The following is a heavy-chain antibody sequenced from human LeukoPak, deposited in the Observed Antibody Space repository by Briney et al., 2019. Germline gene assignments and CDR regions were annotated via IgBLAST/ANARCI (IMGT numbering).Heavy chain of an antibody. J-gene: IGHJ4*02. CDR1: GYTFTSYA. CDR3: VRVVGFGELYLYYFDY. CDR2: INTNTGNP. D-gene: IGHD3-10*01. Sequence: ASVKVSCKASGYTFTSYAMNWVRQAPGQGLEWMGWINTNTGNPTYAQGFTGRFVFSLDTSVSTAYLQITSLKAEDTAVYYCVRVVGFGELYLYYFDYWGQGTLVTVSS. V-gene: IGHV7-4-1*02.